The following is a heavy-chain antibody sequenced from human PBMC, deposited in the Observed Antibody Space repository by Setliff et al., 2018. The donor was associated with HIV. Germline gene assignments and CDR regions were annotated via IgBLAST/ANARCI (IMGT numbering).Heavy chain of an antibody. D-gene: IGHD5-12*01. CDR2: INHRGST. J-gene: IGHJ4*02. Sequence: PGGSLRLSCAASGLTFSSYWMSWVRQAPGKGLEWIGEINHRGSTNYNPSLKSRVTISVDTSKNQFSLRLNSVTAADTAVYYCASDISPDDGYNRLHCFDYWGQGTLVTVSS. CDR1: GLTFSSYW. CDR3: ASDISPDDGYNRLHCFDY. V-gene: IGHV4-34*01.